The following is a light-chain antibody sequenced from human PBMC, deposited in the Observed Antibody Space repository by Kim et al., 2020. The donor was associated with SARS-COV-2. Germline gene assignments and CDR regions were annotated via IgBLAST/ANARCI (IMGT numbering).Light chain of an antibody. Sequence: QSVTISCTGTSGDIGASNYVSWYQQHPGKAPKLMIYDVNKRPSGFSTRFSGSKSGNTASLTISGLRPEDEADYYCSSYISTDIFVAFGGGTQLTVL. CDR3: SSYISTDIFVA. J-gene: IGLJ2*01. CDR2: DVN. CDR1: SGDIGASNY. V-gene: IGLV2-14*03.